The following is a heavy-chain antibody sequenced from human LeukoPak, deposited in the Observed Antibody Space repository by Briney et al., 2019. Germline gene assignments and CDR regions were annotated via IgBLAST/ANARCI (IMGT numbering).Heavy chain of an antibody. CDR2: INNIGDKL. Sequence: PGGSLRLSCVVSGVTFNGYETHWVRQAPGKGLEWVSCINNIGDKLYYADSVKGRFIISRDNAHNSLFLQMNSLSVEDTGVYYCGSGPRANGNLWGQGTLVAVSS. J-gene: IGHJ4*02. CDR3: GSGPRANGNL. V-gene: IGHV3-48*03. CDR1: GVTFNGYE. D-gene: IGHD6-19*01.